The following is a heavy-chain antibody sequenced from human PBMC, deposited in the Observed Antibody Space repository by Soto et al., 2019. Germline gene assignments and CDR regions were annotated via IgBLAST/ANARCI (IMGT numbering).Heavy chain of an antibody. J-gene: IGHJ4*02. V-gene: IGHV3-7*05. Sequence: ESGGGLVQPGGSLRLSCAASGFTFSSYWMTWVRQAPGKGLEWVANIKQDGGAKYYVDSVKGRFTISRDNAKNSLYLQMNSLRAEDTAVYYCAKAIYGGNSDFGYWGQGTLVTVSS. CDR1: GFTFSSYW. D-gene: IGHD4-17*01. CDR3: AKAIYGGNSDFGY. CDR2: IKQDGGAK.